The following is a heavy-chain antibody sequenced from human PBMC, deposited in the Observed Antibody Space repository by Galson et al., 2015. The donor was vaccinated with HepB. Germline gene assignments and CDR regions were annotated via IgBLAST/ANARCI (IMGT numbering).Heavy chain of an antibody. CDR2: ISSSSSTI. CDR3: ARDTAPYYDSSGYGGLI. J-gene: IGHJ3*02. V-gene: IGHV3-48*04. D-gene: IGHD3-22*01. Sequence: SLRLSCAASGFTFSSYSMNWVRQAPGKGLEWVSYISSSSSTIYYADSVKGRFTISRDNAKNSLYLQMNSLRAEDTAVYYCARDTAPYYDSSGYGGLIWGQGTMVTVSS. CDR1: GFTFSSYS.